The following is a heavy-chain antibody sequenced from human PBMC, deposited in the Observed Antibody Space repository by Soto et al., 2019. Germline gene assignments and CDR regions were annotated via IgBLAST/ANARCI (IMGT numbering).Heavy chain of an antibody. Sequence: SETLSLTCTVSGGSISSYYWSWIRQPPGKGLEWIASIHYSGSTKYNPSLKSRVTVSVDTSKNQFSLKLSSVTAADTAVYYCAGSTGWYWFDPWGQGTLVTVSS. CDR1: GGSISSYY. CDR2: IHYSGST. J-gene: IGHJ5*02. CDR3: AGSTGWYWFDP. D-gene: IGHD6-19*01. V-gene: IGHV4-59*08.